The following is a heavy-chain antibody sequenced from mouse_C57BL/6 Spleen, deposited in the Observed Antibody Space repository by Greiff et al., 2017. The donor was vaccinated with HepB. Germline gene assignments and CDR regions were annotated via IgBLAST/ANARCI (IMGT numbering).Heavy chain of an antibody. CDR3: ARDVVPGYFDV. V-gene: IGHV3-6*01. D-gene: IGHD6-1*01. J-gene: IGHJ1*03. CDR1: GYSITSGYY. Sequence: ESGPGLVKPSQSLSLTCSVTGYSITSGYYWNWIRQFPGNKLEWTGYISYDGSNNYNPSLKNRISITRDTTKNQFFLKLNSVTTEDTATYYCARDVVPGYFDVWGTGTTVTVSS. CDR2: ISYDGSN.